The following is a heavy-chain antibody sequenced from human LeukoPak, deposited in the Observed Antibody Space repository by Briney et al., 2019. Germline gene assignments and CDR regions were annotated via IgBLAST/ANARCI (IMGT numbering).Heavy chain of an antibody. V-gene: IGHV3-33*01. CDR2: IWYDGSNK. J-gene: IGHJ4*02. Sequence: GGSLRLSCAASGFTFSSYGMHWVRQAPGKGLEWVAVIWYDGSNKYYADSVKGRFTISRDNSKHTLYLQMNSLRAEDTAVYYCARDDYYDSSGYLDYWGQGTLVTVSS. D-gene: IGHD3-22*01. CDR1: GFTFSSYG. CDR3: ARDDYYDSSGYLDY.